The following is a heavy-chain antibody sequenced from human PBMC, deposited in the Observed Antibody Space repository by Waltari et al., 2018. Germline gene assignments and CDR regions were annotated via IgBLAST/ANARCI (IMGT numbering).Heavy chain of an antibody. Sequence: QVQLQQWGAGLLKPSETLSLTCAAYGGSFSGYFWNWIRQPPGKGLEWIGEINHSGSTNSSPSRKSRVTMSVDTSKNQFSLKLSSVTAADTAVYYCARVGGYQSGSPRFDNWGQGTLVTVSS. CDR3: ARVGGYQSGSPRFDN. D-gene: IGHD3-10*01. V-gene: IGHV4-34*01. CDR1: GGSFSGYF. J-gene: IGHJ4*02. CDR2: INHSGST.